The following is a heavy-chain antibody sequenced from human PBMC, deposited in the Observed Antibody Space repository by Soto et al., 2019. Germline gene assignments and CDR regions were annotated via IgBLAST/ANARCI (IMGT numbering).Heavy chain of an antibody. CDR1: GYTFTSYD. J-gene: IGHJ5*02. CDR2: MNPNSGNT. CDR3: ARGVPNCSSTSSISTCWFDP. V-gene: IGHV1-8*01. Sequence: ASVKVSCKASGYTFTSYDSNWVRQATGQGLEWMGWMNPNSGNTGYAQKFQGRVTMTRNTSISTAYMELSSLRSEDTAVYYCARGVPNCSSTSSISTCWFDPWGQGTLVTVSS. D-gene: IGHD2-2*01.